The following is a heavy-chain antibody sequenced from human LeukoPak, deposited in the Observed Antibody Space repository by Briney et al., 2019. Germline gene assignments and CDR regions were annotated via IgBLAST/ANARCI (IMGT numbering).Heavy chain of an antibody. Sequence: SETLSLTCTVSGASISSSSYDWGWIRQPPGKGPEWIGSIYCSGSNYYNPSLRSRVTISVDKSKNQFSLKLSSVAAADTAVYYCARVWTTYFDYWGQGTLVTVSS. D-gene: IGHD3/OR15-3a*01. CDR1: GASISSSSYD. CDR2: IYCSGSN. J-gene: IGHJ4*02. CDR3: ARVWTTYFDY. V-gene: IGHV4-39*07.